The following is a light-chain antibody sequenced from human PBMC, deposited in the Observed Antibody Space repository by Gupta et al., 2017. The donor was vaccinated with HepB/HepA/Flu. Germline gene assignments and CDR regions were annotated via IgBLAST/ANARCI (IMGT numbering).Light chain of an antibody. Sequence: QSALTQPASVSGSPGQSITISCTGTSSDVGGYTYVSWYQQRPGKVPQLIIYDVINRPSGVSNRFSGSKSGSTASLISSGLQAEDEADYYCNSYTNAATHVFGTGTRVTVL. J-gene: IGLJ1*01. CDR1: SSDVGGYTY. CDR3: NSYTNAATHV. V-gene: IGLV2-14*03. CDR2: DVI.